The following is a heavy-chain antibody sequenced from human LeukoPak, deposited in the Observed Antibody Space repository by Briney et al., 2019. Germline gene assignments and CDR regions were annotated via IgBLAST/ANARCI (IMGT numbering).Heavy chain of an antibody. CDR1: GYTLTELS. J-gene: IGHJ4*02. CDR3: ATGGAYSSGWYFDY. CDR2: FDPEDGET. V-gene: IGHV1-24*01. D-gene: IGHD6-19*01. Sequence: ASVKVSCKVSGYTLTELSMHWVRQAPGKGLEWMGGFDPEDGETIYAQKFQGRVTMTEDTSTDTAYMELSSLRSEDTAVYYCATGGAYSSGWYFDYWGQGTLVTVSS.